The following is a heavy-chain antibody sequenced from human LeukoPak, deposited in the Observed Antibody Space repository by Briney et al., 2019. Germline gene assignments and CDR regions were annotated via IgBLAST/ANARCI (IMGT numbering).Heavy chain of an antibody. J-gene: IGHJ4*02. V-gene: IGHV1-69-2*01. Sequence: GASVKVSCKASGYTFTDYYMHWVQQAPGKGLEWMGRVDPEDGEIIYAEKFQGRVTITADTSKDTAYMELSSLRSEDTAVYYCATGLDSGSYYRPDYWGQETLVTVSS. CDR3: ATGLDSGSYYRPDY. D-gene: IGHD1-26*01. CDR1: GYTFTDYY. CDR2: VDPEDGEI.